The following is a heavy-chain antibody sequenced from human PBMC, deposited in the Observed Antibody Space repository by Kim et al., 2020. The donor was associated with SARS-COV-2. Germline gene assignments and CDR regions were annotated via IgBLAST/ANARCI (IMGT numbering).Heavy chain of an antibody. D-gene: IGHD3-22*01. J-gene: IGHJ6*02. CDR1: GFTFSSYE. CDR2: ISSSGSTI. CDR3: AREPPDYYDSSGPGDYYGMDV. Sequence: GGSLRLSCAASGFTFSSYEMNWVRQAPGKGLEWVSYISSSGSTIYYADSVKGRFTISRDNAKNSLYLQMNSLRAEDTAVYYCAREPPDYYDSSGPGDYYGMDVWGQGTTVTVSS. V-gene: IGHV3-48*03.